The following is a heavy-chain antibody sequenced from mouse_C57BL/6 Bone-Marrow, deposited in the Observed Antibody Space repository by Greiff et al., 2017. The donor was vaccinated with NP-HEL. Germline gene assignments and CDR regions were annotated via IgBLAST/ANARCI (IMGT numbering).Heavy chain of an antibody. Sequence: QVQLQQPGAELVMPGASVKLSCKASGYTFTSYWMHWVKQRPGQGLEWIGEIDPSDSYTNYNQKFKGKSTLTVDKSSSTAYMQLSSLTSEDSAVYYCARSKSYYYGPWYFDVWGTGTTVTVSS. D-gene: IGHD1-1*01. CDR1: GYTFTSYW. J-gene: IGHJ1*03. V-gene: IGHV1-69*01. CDR3: ARSKSYYYGPWYFDV. CDR2: IDPSDSYT.